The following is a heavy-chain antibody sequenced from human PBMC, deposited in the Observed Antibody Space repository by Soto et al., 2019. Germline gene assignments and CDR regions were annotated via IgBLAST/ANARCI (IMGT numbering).Heavy chain of an antibody. CDR3: ARGLTDIVVVVAATGAFDI. Sequence: QVQLQQWGEGLLKPSETLSLTCAVYGVSFSGYYWSWIRQPPGKGLEWTGEINHSGSTNYNPSLKSRVTISVDTSKNQFSLKLSSVTAADTAVYYCARGLTDIVVVVAATGAFDIWGQGTMVTVSS. V-gene: IGHV4-34*01. CDR1: GVSFSGYY. D-gene: IGHD2-15*01. CDR2: INHSGST. J-gene: IGHJ3*02.